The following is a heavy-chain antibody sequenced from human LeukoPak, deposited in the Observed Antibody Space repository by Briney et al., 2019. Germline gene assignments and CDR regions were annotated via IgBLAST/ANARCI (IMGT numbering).Heavy chain of an antibody. CDR1: GFTFSSYA. D-gene: IGHD6-13*01. CDR2: ISGSGGST. V-gene: IGHV3-23*01. J-gene: IGHJ4*02. Sequence: GGSLRLSCAASGFTFSSYAMSWVRQAPGKGLEWVSAISGSGGSTYYADSVKGRFTISRDNSKNTLYLQMNSLRAEDTAVYYCAKHDAIGSSWYEFDLYFDYWGQGTLVTVSS. CDR3: AKHDAIGSSWYEFDLYFDY.